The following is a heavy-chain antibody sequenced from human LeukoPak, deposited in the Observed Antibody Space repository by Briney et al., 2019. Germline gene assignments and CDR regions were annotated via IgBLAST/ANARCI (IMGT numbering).Heavy chain of an antibody. CDR3: AREITVAGTTYYYGMDV. CDR2: INHSGST. V-gene: IGHV4-34*01. Sequence: SETLSLTCAVYGGSFSGYYWSWIRQPPGKGLEWIGEINHSGSTNYNPSLKSRVTISVDTSKNQFSLKLSFVTAADTAVYYCAREITVAGTTYYYGMDVWGQGTTVTVSS. CDR1: GGSFSGYY. J-gene: IGHJ6*02. D-gene: IGHD6-19*01.